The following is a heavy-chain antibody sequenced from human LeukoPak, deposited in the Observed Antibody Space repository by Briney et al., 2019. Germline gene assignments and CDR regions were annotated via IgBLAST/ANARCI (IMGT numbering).Heavy chain of an antibody. CDR2: IYSGGST. J-gene: IGHJ6*02. D-gene: IGHD4-11*01. V-gene: IGHV3-66*01. Sequence: GGSLRLSCPAAGFILSSYYMTWVRQAPGKGLEWVSVIYSGGSTYYADSVKGRVAISRDNSKNTVFLQMNSVRAEDTAVYYCARSCSNHLSAMHVWRQGTTVTVSS. CDR1: GFILSSYY. CDR3: ARSCSNHLSAMHV.